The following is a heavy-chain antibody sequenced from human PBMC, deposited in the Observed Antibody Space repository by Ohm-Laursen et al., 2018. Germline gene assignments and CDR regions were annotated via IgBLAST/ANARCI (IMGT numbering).Heavy chain of an antibody. J-gene: IGHJ4*02. D-gene: IGHD3-10*01. CDR2: ISPYSGQT. CDR3: ARGDTYGFDY. Sequence: ASVKVSCKASGYTFDSFGITWVRQAPGQGLKWMGWISPYSGQTKYALKLQGRVTMTTDTSTSTAYMDVRGLRSDDTAVYYCARGDTYGFDYWGQGTLVTVSS. V-gene: IGHV1-18*01. CDR1: GYTFDSFG.